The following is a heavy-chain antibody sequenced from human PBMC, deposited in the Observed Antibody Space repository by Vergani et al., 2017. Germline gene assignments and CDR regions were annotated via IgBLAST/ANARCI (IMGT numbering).Heavy chain of an antibody. CDR2: INHSGST. J-gene: IGHJ4*02. Sequence: QVQLQQWGAGLLKPSETLSLTCAVYGGSFSGYYWSWIRQPPGKGLEWIGEINHSGSTNYNPSLKSRVTISVDTSKNQFSLKLSSVTAADTAVYYCAREGYQPQAGWDYDYYFDYWGQGTLVTVSS. D-gene: IGHD2-2*01. V-gene: IGHV4-34*01. CDR1: GGSFSGYY. CDR3: AREGYQPQAGWDYDYYFDY.